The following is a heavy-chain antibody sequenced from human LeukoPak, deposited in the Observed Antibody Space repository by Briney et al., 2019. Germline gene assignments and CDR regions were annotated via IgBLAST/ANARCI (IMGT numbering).Heavy chain of an antibody. J-gene: IGHJ5*02. D-gene: IGHD6-6*01. CDR3: ARDRSSLKFDP. V-gene: IGHV3-11*04. Sequence: SGGSLRLSCAASGFTFTDYYMSWIRQAPGKGLEWVSYISSSGSTIYYADSVKGRFTISRDNAKNSLYLQMNSLRAEDTAVYYCARDRSSLKFDPWGQGTLVTVSS. CDR1: GFTFTDYY. CDR2: ISSSGSTI.